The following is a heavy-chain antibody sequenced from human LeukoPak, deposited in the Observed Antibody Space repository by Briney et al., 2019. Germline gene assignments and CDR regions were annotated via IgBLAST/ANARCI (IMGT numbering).Heavy chain of an antibody. J-gene: IGHJ4*02. D-gene: IGHD5-18*01. CDR2: IIPILGIA. V-gene: IGHV1-69*04. CDR1: GGTFSSYA. Sequence: SVKVSCKASGGTFSSYAISWGRQAPGQGLEWMGRIIPILGIANYAQKFQGRVTITADKSTSTAYMELSSLRSEDTAVYYCARAVGYGPFDYWGQGTLVTVSS. CDR3: ARAVGYGPFDY.